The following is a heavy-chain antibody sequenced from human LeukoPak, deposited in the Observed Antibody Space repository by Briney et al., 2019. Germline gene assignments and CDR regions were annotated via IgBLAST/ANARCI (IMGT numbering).Heavy chain of an antibody. D-gene: IGHD6-19*01. V-gene: IGHV1-2*02. J-gene: IGHJ4*02. CDR3: ARYSSGWPAVDY. CDR2: INPNSGGT. CDR1: GYTFTGYY. Sequence: ASVKVSCKASGYTFTGYYMHWVRQAPGQGLEWMGWINPNSGGTNYAQKFQGRVTMTRDTSISTAYMELSRLRSDDTAVYYCARYSSGWPAVDYWGQGTLVTVSS.